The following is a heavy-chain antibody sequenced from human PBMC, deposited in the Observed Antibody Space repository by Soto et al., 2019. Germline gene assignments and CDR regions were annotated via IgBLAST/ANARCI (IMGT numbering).Heavy chain of an antibody. D-gene: IGHD5-18*01. CDR3: AKGRGYSYGYPFDY. V-gene: IGHV3-23*01. Sequence: PGGSLRLSCXASRFTFSNYAMSWVRQAPGKGLEWVSTITDSAASTYYADSVKGRCTISRDNSKNTLDLQINSLRAEDTAVYYCAKGRGYSYGYPFDYWGQGTLVTVSS. CDR2: ITDSAAST. J-gene: IGHJ4*02. CDR1: RFTFSNYA.